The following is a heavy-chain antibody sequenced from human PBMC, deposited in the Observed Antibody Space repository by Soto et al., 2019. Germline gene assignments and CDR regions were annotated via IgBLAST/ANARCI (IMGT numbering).Heavy chain of an antibody. J-gene: IGHJ5*02. D-gene: IGHD6-13*01. V-gene: IGHV4-59*08. Sequence: SETLSLTCTVSAGSISSYYWSWIRQPPGKGLEWIGYIYYSGSTNYNPSLKSRVTISVDTSKNQFSLKLSSVTAADTAVYYCARHRGPLSIAAAGNWFDPWGQRTLVTVSS. CDR3: ARHRGPLSIAAAGNWFDP. CDR2: IYYSGST. CDR1: AGSISSYY.